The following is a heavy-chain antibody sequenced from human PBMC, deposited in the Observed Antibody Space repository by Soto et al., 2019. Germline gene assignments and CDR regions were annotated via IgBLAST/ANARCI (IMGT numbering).Heavy chain of an antibody. CDR3: ARVPGP. CDR2: ISYSGST. CDR1: GGSISSGEYY. V-gene: IGHV4-30-4*01. J-gene: IGHJ5*02. Sequence: PSETLSLTCTVSGGSISSGEYYWTWIRQPPGKGLEWIGYISYSGSTHYSPSLKSRVSITVDTSKNQFSLNLASVSAEDTAVYYCARVPGPWGQGTLVTV.